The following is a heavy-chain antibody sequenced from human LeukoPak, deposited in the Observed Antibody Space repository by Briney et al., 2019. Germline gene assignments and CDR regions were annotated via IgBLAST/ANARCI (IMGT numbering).Heavy chain of an antibody. V-gene: IGHV3-21*01. J-gene: IGHJ4*02. Sequence: GGSLRLSCAASGFTFSSYSMNWVRQAPGKGLEWVSSISSSSSYIYYADSVKGRFTISRDNAKNSLYLQMNSPRAEDTAVYYCARFGVACFDYWGQGTLVTVSS. D-gene: IGHD3-10*01. CDR3: ARFGVACFDY. CDR1: GFTFSSYS. CDR2: ISSSSSYI.